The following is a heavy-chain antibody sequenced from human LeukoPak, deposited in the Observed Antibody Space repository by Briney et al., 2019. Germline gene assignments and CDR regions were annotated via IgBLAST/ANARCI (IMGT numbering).Heavy chain of an antibody. CDR1: GFTFSSYA. CDR3: ARVNYDYGAYVGAFDI. CDR2: IWYDGSNK. V-gene: IGHV3-33*01. D-gene: IGHD4-17*01. Sequence: PGRSLRLSCAASGFTFSSYAMHWVRQAPGKGLEWVAVIWYDGSNKYYVDSVKGGFTISRDNSKNTLSLQMNSLRAEDTAVYYCARVNYDYGAYVGAFDIWGQGTMVTVSS. J-gene: IGHJ3*02.